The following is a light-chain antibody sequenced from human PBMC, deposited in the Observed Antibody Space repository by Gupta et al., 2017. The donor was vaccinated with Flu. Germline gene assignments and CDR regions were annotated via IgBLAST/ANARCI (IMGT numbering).Light chain of an antibody. V-gene: IGLV2-11*03. Sequence: GASSDFGPYDYVSWYQQHPGKAPKLMIYDVTKRPSGVPARFSGSKSGNTASLTISGLQAEDEADYYCCSYTGTYAVGTGTKVTVL. CDR3: CSYTGTYA. J-gene: IGLJ1*01. CDR1: SSDFGPYDY. CDR2: DVT.